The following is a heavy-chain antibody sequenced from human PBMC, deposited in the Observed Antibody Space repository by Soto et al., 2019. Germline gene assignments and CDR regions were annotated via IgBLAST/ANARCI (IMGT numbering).Heavy chain of an antibody. CDR2: ISYDGSNK. CDR3: AKDTYYHYRSGYYVLDY. V-gene: IGHV3-30*18. D-gene: IGHD3-3*02. Sequence: QVQLVESGGGVVQPGRSLRLSCAASGFTFSSYGMHWVRQAPGKGLEWVAHISYDGSNKNSVDSVKGRFTISRDNSKHTVYLQMICLSFEDTAVYYWAKDTYYHYRSGYYVLDYWGQGTLVTVSS. J-gene: IGHJ4*02. CDR1: GFTFSSYG.